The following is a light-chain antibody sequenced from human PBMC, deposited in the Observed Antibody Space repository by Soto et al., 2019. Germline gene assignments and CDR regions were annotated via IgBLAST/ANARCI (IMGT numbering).Light chain of an antibody. J-gene: IGLJ3*02. CDR3: QSYDSSLSGWV. CDR2: GNS. Sequence: QSVLTQPPSVSGAPGQRVTISCTGSSSNIGAGYDVHWYQQLPGTAPKLLMYGNSNRTSGVPDRFSGSKSGTSASLAITGLRAEDEADYYCQSYDSSLSGWVFGGGTKLTVL. V-gene: IGLV1-40*01. CDR1: SSNIGAGYD.